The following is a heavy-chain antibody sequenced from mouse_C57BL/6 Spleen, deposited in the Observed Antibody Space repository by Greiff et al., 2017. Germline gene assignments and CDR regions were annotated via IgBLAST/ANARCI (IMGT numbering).Heavy chain of an antibody. J-gene: IGHJ4*01. CDR2: IDPEDGDT. CDR1: GFNIKDYY. D-gene: IGHD1-1*01. V-gene: IGHV14-1*01. CDR3: TTKSGSSSWAMDY. Sequence: VQLQQSGAELVRPGASVKLSCTASGFNIKDYYMHWVKQRPEQGLEWIGRIDPEDGDTEYAPKFQGKATMTADTSSTTAYLQLSSLTSEDTAVXYCTTKSGSSSWAMDYWGQGTSGTVSS.